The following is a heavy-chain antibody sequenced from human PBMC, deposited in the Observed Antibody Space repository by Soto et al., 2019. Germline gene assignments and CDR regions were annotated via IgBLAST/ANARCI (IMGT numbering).Heavy chain of an antibody. V-gene: IGHV3-21*01. Sequence: EVQLVESGGGLVKPGGSLRLSCAASGFTFSSYSMNWVRQAPGKGLEWVSSISSSSSYIYYADSVKGRFTISRDNAKNSLYLQMNSLRAEDTAVYYCARDVGYCSSTSCYAWFDPWGQGTLVTVSS. CDR2: ISSSSSYI. CDR1: GFTFSSYS. D-gene: IGHD2-2*01. J-gene: IGHJ5*02. CDR3: ARDVGYCSSTSCYAWFDP.